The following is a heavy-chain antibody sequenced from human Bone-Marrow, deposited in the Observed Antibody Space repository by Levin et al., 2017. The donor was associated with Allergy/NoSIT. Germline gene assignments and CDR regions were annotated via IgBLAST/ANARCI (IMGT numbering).Heavy chain of an antibody. CDR2: VTFDGRNK. CDR1: GFDFYNHG. J-gene: IGHJ4*02. CDR3: AKDFQYGSGAFEY. D-gene: IGHD3-10*01. V-gene: IGHV3-30*18. Sequence: GGSLRLSCAASGFDFYNHGMHWVRQAPGKGLEWLAIVTFDGRNKYYADSVKGRFTVSRDNSKNTLFLQLHSLRPDDTAVYFCAKDFQYGSGAFEYWGQGALVTVSS.